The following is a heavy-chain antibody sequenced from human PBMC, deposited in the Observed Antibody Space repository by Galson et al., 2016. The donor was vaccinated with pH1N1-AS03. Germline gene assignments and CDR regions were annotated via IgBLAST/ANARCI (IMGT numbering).Heavy chain of an antibody. J-gene: IGHJ6*02. D-gene: IGHD2-15*01. CDR3: GRHLRSSYSMDV. Sequence: ETLSLTCTVSGGSVNSYYWSWFRQPPGKGLEWIGHIFYIGDTLYTPSLRGRVTMSVDTSKNQLSLRLSSVTAADPAVYYCGRHLRSSYSMDVWGQGTTVTVSS. CDR2: IFYIGDT. V-gene: IGHV4-59*08. CDR1: GGSVNSYY.